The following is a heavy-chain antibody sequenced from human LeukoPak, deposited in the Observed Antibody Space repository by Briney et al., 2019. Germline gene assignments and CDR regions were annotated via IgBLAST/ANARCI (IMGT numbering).Heavy chain of an antibody. CDR1: GFTFSSYG. V-gene: IGHV3-33*01. Sequence: GRSLGLSCAASGFTFSSYGMHWVRQAPGKGLEWVAVIWYDGSNKYYADSVKGRFTISRDNSKNTLYLQMNSLRAEDTAVYYCATYYYETLGDYWGQGTLVTVSS. CDR3: ATYYYETLGDY. CDR2: IWYDGSNK. J-gene: IGHJ4*02. D-gene: IGHD3-22*01.